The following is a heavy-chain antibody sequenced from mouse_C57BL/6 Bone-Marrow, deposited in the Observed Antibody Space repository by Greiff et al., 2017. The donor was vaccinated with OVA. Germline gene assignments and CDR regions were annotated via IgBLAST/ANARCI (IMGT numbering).Heavy chain of an antibody. V-gene: IGHV1-69*01. J-gene: IGHJ1*03. Sequence: VQLQQSGAELVMPGASVKLSCKASGYTFTSYWMHWVKQRPGQGLEWIGEIDPSDSYTNYNQKFKGKSTLTVDKSSSTAYMQLSSLTSEDSAVYYCARGGVVAPSYWYFDVWGTGTTVTVSS. CDR3: ARGGVVAPSYWYFDV. CDR1: GYTFTSYW. CDR2: IDPSDSYT. D-gene: IGHD1-1*01.